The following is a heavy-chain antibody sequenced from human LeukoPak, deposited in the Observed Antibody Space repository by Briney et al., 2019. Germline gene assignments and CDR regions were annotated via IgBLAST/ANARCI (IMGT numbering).Heavy chain of an antibody. D-gene: IGHD1-1*01. CDR2: INTNTGNP. V-gene: IGHV7-4-1*02. CDR3: ARDKRYNWDLFDY. J-gene: IGHJ4*02. Sequence: ASGKVSCKASGYTFTSYAMNRVRQAPGQGLEWMGWINTNTGNPTYAQGFTGRFVFSLDTPVSTAYLQISSQKAEDTAVYYCARDKRYNWDLFDYWGQGTLVTVSS. CDR1: GYTFTSYA.